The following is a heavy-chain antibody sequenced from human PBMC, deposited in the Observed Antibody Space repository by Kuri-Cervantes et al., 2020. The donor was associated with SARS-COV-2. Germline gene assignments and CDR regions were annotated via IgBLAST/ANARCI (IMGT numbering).Heavy chain of an antibody. D-gene: IGHD3-3*01. J-gene: IGHJ5*02. Sequence: ESLKISCTVSGGSISSSSYYWGWIRQPPGKGLEWIGSIYYSGSTYYNPSLKSRVTISVDTSKNQFSLKLSSVTAADTAGYYCARQMMSSITIFGVVITRNWFDPWGQGTLVTVSS. V-gene: IGHV4-39*01. CDR3: ARQMMSSITIFGVVITRNWFDP. CDR2: IYYSGST. CDR1: GGSISSSSYY.